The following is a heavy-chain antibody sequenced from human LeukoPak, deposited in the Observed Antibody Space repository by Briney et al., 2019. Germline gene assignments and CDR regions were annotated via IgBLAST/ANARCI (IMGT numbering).Heavy chain of an antibody. D-gene: IGHD3-10*01. CDR2: FDPEDGET. V-gene: IGHV1-24*01. J-gene: IGHJ1*01. CDR3: ATVFLWDSRVSFQH. Sequence: GASVKVSCKVSGYTLTELSMHWVRQAPGKGLEWMGGFDPEDGETIYAQKFQGRVTMTEDTSTDTAYMELSSLRSEDTAVYYCATVFLWDSRVSFQHWGQGTLVTVSS. CDR1: GYTLTELS.